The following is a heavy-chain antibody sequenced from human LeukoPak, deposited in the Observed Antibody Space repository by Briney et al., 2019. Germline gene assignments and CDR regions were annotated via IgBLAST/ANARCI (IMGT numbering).Heavy chain of an antibody. J-gene: IGHJ4*02. V-gene: IGHV3-23*01. CDR3: SKRSGAGGDFGPFEY. D-gene: IGHD1-14*01. CDR2: IGVSGGNT. CDR1: GFTFSSYA. Sequence: GGSLRLSCAASGFTFSSYAMSWVRQAPGKGLEWVSSIGVSGGNTYYADSVKGRFTISRDNSKNTLFLQMNTLRAEDTAIYYCSKRSGAGGDFGPFEYWGQGTLVTVSS.